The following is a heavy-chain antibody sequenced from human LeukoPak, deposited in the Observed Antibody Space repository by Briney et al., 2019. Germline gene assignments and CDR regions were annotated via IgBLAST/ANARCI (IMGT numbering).Heavy chain of an antibody. Sequence: GRSLRLSCAASRFTFGDYAMHWVRQAPGKGLEWVSGISWNSGSIGYADSVKGRFTISRDNAKNSLYLQMNSLRAEDTALYYCAKAMVVSATGGAFDYWGQGTLVTVSS. D-gene: IGHD2-15*01. V-gene: IGHV3-9*01. CDR3: AKAMVVSATGGAFDY. J-gene: IGHJ4*02. CDR1: RFTFGDYA. CDR2: ISWNSGSI.